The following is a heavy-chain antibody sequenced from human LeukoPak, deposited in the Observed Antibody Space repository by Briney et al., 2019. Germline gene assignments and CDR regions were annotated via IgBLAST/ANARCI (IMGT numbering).Heavy chain of an antibody. D-gene: IGHD5-18*01. CDR1: GFTFSSYG. CDR3: ARDWLPMVTNY. Sequence: PGGSLRLSCAASGFTFSSYGMHWGRQAPGKGLEWVAFIRYDGSNKYYADSVKGRFTISRDNSKNTLYLLMNSLRAEDTAVYYCARDWLPMVTNYWGQGTLVTVSS. CDR2: IRYDGSNK. J-gene: IGHJ4*02. V-gene: IGHV3-30*02.